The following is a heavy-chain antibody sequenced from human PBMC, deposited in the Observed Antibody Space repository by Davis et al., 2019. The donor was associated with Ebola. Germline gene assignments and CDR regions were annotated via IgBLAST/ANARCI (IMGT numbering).Heavy chain of an antibody. CDR2: ISSSSSYI. V-gene: IGHV3-21*05. CDR1: GFTFSSYS. CDR3: ARGYSSSWNYFDY. J-gene: IGHJ4*02. D-gene: IGHD6-13*01. Sequence: GESLKISCAASGFTFSSYSMNWVRQAPGKGLEWVSYISSSSSYIYYADSVKGRFTISRDNAKNSLYLQMNSLRAEDTAVYYCARGYSSSWNYFDYWGQGTLVTVSS.